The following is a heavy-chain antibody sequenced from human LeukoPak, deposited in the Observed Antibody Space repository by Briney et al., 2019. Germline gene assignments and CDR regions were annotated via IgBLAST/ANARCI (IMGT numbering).Heavy chain of an antibody. Sequence: GGSLRLSCVVSVITLSNYGMSWVRRAPGKGLEWVPGISDSGGRTNYADSVKGRFTISRDSPKNTLYLQMNSLRAEDTAVYFCAKRGVVIRVILVGFHKEAYYFDSRGQGALVTVSS. CDR2: ISDSGGRT. V-gene: IGHV3-23*01. J-gene: IGHJ4*02. CDR3: AKRGVVIRVILVGFHKEAYYFDS. CDR1: VITLSNYG. D-gene: IGHD3-22*01.